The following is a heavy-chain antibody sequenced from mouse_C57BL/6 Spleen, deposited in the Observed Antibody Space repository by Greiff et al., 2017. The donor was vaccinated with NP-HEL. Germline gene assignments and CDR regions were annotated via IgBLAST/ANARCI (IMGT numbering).Heavy chain of an antibody. CDR3: ARGHYYGFAY. Sequence: QVQLQQSGAELVKPGASVKLSCKASGYTFTSYWMQWVKQRPGQGLEWIGEIDPSDSYTNYNQKFKGKATLTVDTSSSTAYMQLSSLTSEDSAVYYCARGHYYGFAYWGQGTLVTVSA. CDR1: GYTFTSYW. CDR2: IDPSDSYT. J-gene: IGHJ3*01. D-gene: IGHD1-2*01. V-gene: IGHV1-50*01.